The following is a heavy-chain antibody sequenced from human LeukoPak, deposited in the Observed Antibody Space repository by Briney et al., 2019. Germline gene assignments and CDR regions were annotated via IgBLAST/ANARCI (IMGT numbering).Heavy chain of an antibody. CDR3: ARDMLLSRGWVDY. CDR1: GYTFTSYD. D-gene: IGHD3-10*02. Sequence: ASVKVSCKASGYTFTSYDINWVRQATGQGLEWMGWMNPNSGNTGYAQKFQGRVTMTRNTSISTAYMELRSLRSDDTAVYYCARDMLLSRGWVDYWGQGTLVTVSS. CDR2: MNPNSGNT. J-gene: IGHJ4*02. V-gene: IGHV1-8*01.